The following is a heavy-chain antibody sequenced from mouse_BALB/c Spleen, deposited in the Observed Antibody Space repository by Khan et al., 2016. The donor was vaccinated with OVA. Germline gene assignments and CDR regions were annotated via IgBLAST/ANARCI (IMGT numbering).Heavy chain of an antibody. V-gene: IGHV1S81*02. J-gene: IGHJ2*01. CDR2: INPGNGGT. CDR1: GYTLTRYY. Sequence: QVQLQQPGAELVKPGASVKLSCKASGYTLTRYYMYWVKQRPGQGLEWIGGINPGNGGTNLNEKFKNKATLTVDKSSTTVYMQLSSLTSEDSAVYCCTRNYGYDYFDYWGQGTTLTVAS. CDR3: TRNYGYDYFDY. D-gene: IGHD1-2*01.